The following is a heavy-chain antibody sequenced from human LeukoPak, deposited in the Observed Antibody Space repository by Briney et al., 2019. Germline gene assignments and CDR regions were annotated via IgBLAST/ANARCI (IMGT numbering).Heavy chain of an antibody. CDR1: GGSISSGGYY. D-gene: IGHD3-22*01. V-gene: IGHV4-39*01. CDR3: ASYLDSSGYLQYFQP. Sequence: PSETLSLTCTVSGGSISSGGYYWSWIRQHPGKGLEWIGTIYQSGSTYYNPPLKSRVTISADTSKNQFSLMLHSVTAADAAIYYCASYLDSSGYLQYFQPWGQGTLVTVSS. CDR2: IYQSGST. J-gene: IGHJ1*01.